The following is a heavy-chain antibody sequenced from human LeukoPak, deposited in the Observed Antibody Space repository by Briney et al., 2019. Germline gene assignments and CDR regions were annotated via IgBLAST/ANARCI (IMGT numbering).Heavy chain of an antibody. D-gene: IGHD3-22*01. J-gene: IGHJ1*01. CDR2: IHPDGGGT. CDR3: ARVVQSTDSSGFYLPEYFQH. V-gene: IGHV1-46*01. CDR1: GYTFTNYH. Sequence: ASVKVSCKTSGYTFTNYHIHWVRQAPGQEPEWMGIIHPDGGGTTYAQKFQGRVTMTSDLSTSTVYVQLNSLRSEDTAVYYCARVVQSTDSSGFYLPEYFQHWGQGTLVTVSS.